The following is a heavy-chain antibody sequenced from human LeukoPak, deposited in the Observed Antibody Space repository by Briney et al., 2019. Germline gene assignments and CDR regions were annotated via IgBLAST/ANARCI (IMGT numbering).Heavy chain of an antibody. Sequence: GGSLRLSCAASGFTFSNYWMHWVRQAPGKGLVWVSRINSDGINTSYADSAKGRFTISRDNAKNTLNLQMNSLRAEDTAVYYCAKGGEQVTWNFQNWGQGTLVTVSS. CDR2: INSDGINT. CDR3: AKGGEQVTWNFQN. J-gene: IGHJ1*01. V-gene: IGHV3-74*01. D-gene: IGHD1/OR15-1a*01. CDR1: GFTFSNYW.